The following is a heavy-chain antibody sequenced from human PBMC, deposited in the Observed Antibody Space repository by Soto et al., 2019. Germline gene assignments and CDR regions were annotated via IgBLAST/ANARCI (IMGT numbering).Heavy chain of an antibody. CDR1: GFTFSNHG. CDR2: ISYDGNIE. J-gene: IGHJ6*02. D-gene: IGHD3-10*01. Sequence: QVQLVESGGGVVQPGRSLRLSCAASGFTFSNHGMHWVRQAPGKGLEWVAFISYDGNIEYYADSVRGLLTVSRDNSKNTVYLQMNGLRGEDTAVYYCAKGAFVYGSGTHSGGLDDWGQGTTVTVSS. V-gene: IGHV3-30*18. CDR3: AKGAFVYGSGTHSGGLDD.